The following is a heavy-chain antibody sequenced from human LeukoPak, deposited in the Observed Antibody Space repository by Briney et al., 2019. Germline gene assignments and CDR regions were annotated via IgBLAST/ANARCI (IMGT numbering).Heavy chain of an antibody. CDR1: GESFSGYY. Sequence: PSGTLSLTCAVYGESFSGYYWSWIRQPPGKGLEWIGEINHSGSTNYNPSLKSRVTISVDTSKNQFSLKLSSVTATDTAVYYCARGGHVDTAMVYYFDYWGQGTLVTVSS. V-gene: IGHV4-34*01. J-gene: IGHJ4*02. CDR2: INHSGST. CDR3: ARGGHVDTAMVYYFDY. D-gene: IGHD5-18*01.